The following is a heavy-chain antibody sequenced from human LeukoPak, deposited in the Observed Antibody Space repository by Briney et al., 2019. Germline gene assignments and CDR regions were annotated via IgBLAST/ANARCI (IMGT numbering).Heavy chain of an antibody. J-gene: IGHJ4*02. CDR2: IRLDGSNT. V-gene: IGHV3-30*02. D-gene: IGHD1-26*01. CDR3: AKVKTRVVGATTGAHGFDY. CDR1: GFAFSTYG. Sequence: GGSLRLSCAASGFAFSTYGMHWVRQAPGKGLEWVAFIRLDGSNTKYADSVKGRFTISRDNSKNTLYLQMISLRTEDTAVYYCAKVKTRVVGATTGAHGFDYWGQGTLVTVSS.